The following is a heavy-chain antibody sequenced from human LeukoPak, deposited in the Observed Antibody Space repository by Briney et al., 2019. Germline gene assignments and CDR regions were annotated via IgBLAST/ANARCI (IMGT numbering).Heavy chain of an antibody. Sequence: KPSETLSLTCAVYGGSFSGYYWSWIRQPPGKGLEWIGEINHSGSTNYNPSPKSRVTISVDTSKNQFSLKLSSVTAADTAVYYCARGRVWGSYRSSKAPGAFDIWGQGTMVTVSS. D-gene: IGHD3-16*02. V-gene: IGHV4-34*01. CDR1: GGSFSGYY. J-gene: IGHJ3*02. CDR3: ARGRVWGSYRSSKAPGAFDI. CDR2: INHSGST.